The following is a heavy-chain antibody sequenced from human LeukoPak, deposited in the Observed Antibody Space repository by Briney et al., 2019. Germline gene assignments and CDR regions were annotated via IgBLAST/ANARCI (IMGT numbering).Heavy chain of an antibody. Sequence: GESLKISCKGSGYRFTSYLIGWVRQKPGKGLEWMGLIYPGDSDTRYSPSFQGQVTISADKSIRTAYLQWSSLKASDTAMYYCARQGDYYYDSSDYSYGPRKFSDYWGQGTLVTVSS. V-gene: IGHV5-51*01. CDR2: IYPGDSDT. CDR3: ARQGDYYYDSSDYSYGPRKFSDY. J-gene: IGHJ4*02. D-gene: IGHD3-22*01. CDR1: GYRFTSYL.